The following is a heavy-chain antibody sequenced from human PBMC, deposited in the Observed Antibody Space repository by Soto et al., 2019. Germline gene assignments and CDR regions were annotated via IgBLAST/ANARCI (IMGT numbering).Heavy chain of an antibody. CDR2: ISNDGNKK. CDR1: GFTFRSYG. CDR3: GKDTLDCSGGDCPLYYYSGMDV. J-gene: IGHJ6*02. D-gene: IGHD2-21*02. Sequence: QVQLVESGGGVVQPGRSLRLSCATSGFTFRSYGMHWVRQAPGKGLEWLAVISNDGNKKFFADSMKGRLTLSRDNARNTVYLHINSLRAEDTAVYFCGKDTLDCSGGDCPLYYYSGMDVWGQGTTVAVSS. V-gene: IGHV3-30*18.